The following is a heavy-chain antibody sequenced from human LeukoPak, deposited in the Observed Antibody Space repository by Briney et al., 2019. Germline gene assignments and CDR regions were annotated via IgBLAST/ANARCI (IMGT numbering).Heavy chain of an antibody. D-gene: IGHD3-3*01. V-gene: IGHV4-30-4*01. CDR2: IYYSGST. CDR1: GGSISSGDYY. J-gene: IGHJ6*02. CDR3: ARYFRGGVVNHYYYYYGMDV. Sequence: SQTLSLTCTVSGGSISSGDYYWSWIRQPPGRGLEWIGYIYYSGSTYYNPSLKSRVTISVDTSKNQFSLKLSSVTAADTAVYYCARYFRGGVVNHYYYYYGMDVWGQGTTVTVSS.